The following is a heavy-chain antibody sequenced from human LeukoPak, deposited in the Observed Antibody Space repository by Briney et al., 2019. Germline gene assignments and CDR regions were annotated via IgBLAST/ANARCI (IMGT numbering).Heavy chain of an antibody. V-gene: IGHV4-4*02. J-gene: IGHJ4*02. D-gene: IGHD1-1*01. Sequence: PSGTLSLTCAVSGGSISSSNWWSWVRQPPGKGLEWIGEIYHSGSTNYNPSLKSRVTISVDKSKNQLSLKLSSVTAADTAVYYCARASHWNQLHYFDYWGQGTLVTVSS. CDR2: IYHSGST. CDR3: ARASHWNQLHYFDY. CDR1: GGSISSSNW.